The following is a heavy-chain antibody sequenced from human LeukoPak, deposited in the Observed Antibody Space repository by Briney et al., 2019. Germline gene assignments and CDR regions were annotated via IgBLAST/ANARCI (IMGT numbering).Heavy chain of an antibody. D-gene: IGHD3-3*01. CDR3: ARGFTIFGVVMGLPVY. J-gene: IGHJ4*02. CDR2: ISAYNGNT. V-gene: IGHV1-18*01. CDR1: GYTFTSHG. Sequence: ASVKVSCKASGYTFTSHGISWVRQAPGQGLEWMGWISAYNGNTNYAQKLQGRVTMTTDTSTSTAYMELRSLRSDDTAVYYCARGFTIFGVVMGLPVYWGQGTLVTVSS.